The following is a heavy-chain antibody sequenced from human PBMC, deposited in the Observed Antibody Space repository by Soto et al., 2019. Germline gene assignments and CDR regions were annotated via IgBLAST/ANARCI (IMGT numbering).Heavy chain of an antibody. CDR3: ARTTGRHLDF. D-gene: IGHD4-4*01. CDR2: IDYSGTA. Sequence: SETLSLTCAFSGGSFTSNNWWTWVRQPPGQGLEWIGNIDYSGTACFNPSLGTRVTFPVDTSKNQFSLTLSSVTAADTAVYYCARTTGRHLDFWGQGILVTVSS. J-gene: IGHJ4*02. CDR1: GGSFTSNNW. V-gene: IGHV4-4*02.